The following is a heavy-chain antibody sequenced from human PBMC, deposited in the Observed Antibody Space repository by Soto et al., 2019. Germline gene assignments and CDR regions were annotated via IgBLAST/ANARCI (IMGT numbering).Heavy chain of an antibody. CDR1: GYSFTDCH. Sequence: ASGKVSGEASGYSFTDCHIHWVRRAPGQGLEWLGRINPKSGGTSTAQKFQGWVTMTTDTSISTASMELTRLTSDDTAIYYCARGDSTDCSNGVCSFFYNHDMDVWGQGTTVTVSS. V-gene: IGHV1-2*04. D-gene: IGHD2-8*01. J-gene: IGHJ6*02. CDR2: INPKSGGT. CDR3: ARGDSTDCSNGVCSFFYNHDMDV.